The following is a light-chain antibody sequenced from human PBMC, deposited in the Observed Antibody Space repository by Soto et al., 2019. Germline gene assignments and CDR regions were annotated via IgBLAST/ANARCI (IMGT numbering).Light chain of an antibody. V-gene: IGKV3-15*01. CDR2: GAS. CDR1: QSVSSN. CDR3: QQYQNWPLIT. J-gene: IGKJ5*01. Sequence: EIVMTQSPGTLSVSPGERVTFSCRASQSVSSNFAWYQQKPGQTPRLLIYGASTRATGIPDRFSGSGSGTEFTLTTSSLQSEDFADYYCQQYQNWPLITFGQGTRLEIK.